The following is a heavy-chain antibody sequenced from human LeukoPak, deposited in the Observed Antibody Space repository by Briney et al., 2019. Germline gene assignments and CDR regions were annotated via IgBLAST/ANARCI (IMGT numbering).Heavy chain of an antibody. D-gene: IGHD6-13*01. J-gene: IGHJ4*02. CDR2: IRSKAYGGTT. CDR1: GFTVSSNY. V-gene: IGHV3-49*04. CDR3: TRDRTAAAGRGDY. Sequence: GGSLRLSCAASGFTVSSNYMSWVRQAPGKGLEWVGFIRSKAYGGTTEYAASVKGRFTISRDDSKSIAYLQMNSLKTEDTAVYYCTRDRTAAAGRGDYWGRGTLVTVSS.